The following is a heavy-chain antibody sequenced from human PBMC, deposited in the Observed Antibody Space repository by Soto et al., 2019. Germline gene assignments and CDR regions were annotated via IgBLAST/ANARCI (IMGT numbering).Heavy chain of an antibody. CDR2: ISGSGANT. J-gene: IGHJ6*02. Sequence: GGSLRLSCAASGFTFSSYAMSWVRQSPGKSLEWVSAISGSGANTYYADSVKGRFTISRDNSKNTLYLQMNSLRAEDTALYYCAKGGGFDVTGYYYGMDVWGQGTTVTVSS. CDR3: AKGGGFDVTGYYYGMDV. CDR1: GFTFSSYA. D-gene: IGHD5-12*01. V-gene: IGHV3-23*01.